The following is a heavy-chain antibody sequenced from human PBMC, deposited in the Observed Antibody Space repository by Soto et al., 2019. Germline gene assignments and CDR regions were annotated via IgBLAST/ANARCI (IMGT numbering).Heavy chain of an antibody. J-gene: IGHJ5*02. CDR2: LLRSGSSA. CDR3: AKDAISGDGIWLMDS. Sequence: PGGSLRLSCAASGFTFRNYAMTWARQAPGKGLEWVSSLLRSGSSAYYADSVRGRFTISSDTSANSLYLQMDNLRAEDTDIYYCAKDAISGDGIWLMDSSGQGTVVTV. CDR1: GFTFRNYA. D-gene: IGHD4-17*01. V-gene: IGHV3-23*01.